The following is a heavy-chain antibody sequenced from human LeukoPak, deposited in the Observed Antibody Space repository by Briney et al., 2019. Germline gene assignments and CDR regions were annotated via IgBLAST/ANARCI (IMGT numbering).Heavy chain of an antibody. J-gene: IGHJ6*04. Sequence: GGSLRLSCAASGFTFSSYAMHWVRQAPGKGLEWVAVISYDGSNKYYADSVKGRFTISRDNSKNTLYLQMNSLRAEDTAVYYCARVYQYCSSTSCSDYYYYGMDVWGKGTTVTASS. D-gene: IGHD2-2*01. V-gene: IGHV3-30*04. CDR1: GFTFSSYA. CDR3: ARVYQYCSSTSCSDYYYYGMDV. CDR2: ISYDGSNK.